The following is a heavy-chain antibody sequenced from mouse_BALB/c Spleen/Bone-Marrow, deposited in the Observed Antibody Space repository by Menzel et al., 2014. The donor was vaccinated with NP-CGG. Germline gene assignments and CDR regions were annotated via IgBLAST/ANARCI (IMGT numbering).Heavy chain of an antibody. CDR3: TRSGHHYYSFAF. J-gene: IGHJ3*01. Sequence: VQLVESGAELVKPGASVKLSCKASGYTFTTYYIFWVKQRPGQGLEWIGGINPSNGGSNFNEKFKSKATLTVDESSTTAYMQLSSLTSEDSAVYFCTRSGHHYYSFAFWVQGTLVTVSA. D-gene: IGHD1-2*01. CDR1: GYTFTTYY. CDR2: INPSNGGS. V-gene: IGHV1S81*02.